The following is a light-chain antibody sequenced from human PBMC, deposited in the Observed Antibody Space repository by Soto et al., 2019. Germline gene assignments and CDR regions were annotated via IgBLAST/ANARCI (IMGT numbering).Light chain of an antibody. Sequence: QSALTQPPAASGSPGQSVTISCTGTSSDVGGYNYVSWYQQHPGKAPKLMIYEVSKRPSGGPDRFSGSKSGNTASLTVSGLPAEDEADYYCSSYAGSNNFVFGTGTKLTAL. CDR2: EVS. J-gene: IGLJ1*01. V-gene: IGLV2-8*01. CDR1: SSDVGGYNY. CDR3: SSYAGSNNFV.